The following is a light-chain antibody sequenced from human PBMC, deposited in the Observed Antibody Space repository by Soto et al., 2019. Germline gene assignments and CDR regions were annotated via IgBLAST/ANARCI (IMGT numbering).Light chain of an antibody. Sequence: QSVLTQPPSASGAPVQRVTISCSGTRSNIGSQVVQWFQHLPGTAPKLLIQNNNERPSGVPDRFSGSKSGTSASLAISCLQSEDEGDYYCATWDDNVDGPVFGGGTKLTVL. CDR1: RSNIGSQV. CDR2: NNN. V-gene: IGLV1-44*01. J-gene: IGLJ2*01. CDR3: ATWDDNVDGPV.